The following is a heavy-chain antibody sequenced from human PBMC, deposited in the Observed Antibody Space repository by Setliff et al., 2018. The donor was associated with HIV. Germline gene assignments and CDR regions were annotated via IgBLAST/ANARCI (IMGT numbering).Heavy chain of an antibody. Sequence: GGSLRLSCTASGFTFGDYAMSWVRQAPGKGLEWVSYISMSSHTSVIYSDSVKGRFTISRDDSKTTLYLQMNSLKTEDTAVYYCTTEDPWLRFGHWGQGTLVTVSS. CDR3: TTEDPWLRFGH. CDR1: GFTFGDYA. CDR2: ISMSSHTSV. V-gene: IGHV3-11*05. D-gene: IGHD5-12*01. J-gene: IGHJ5*02.